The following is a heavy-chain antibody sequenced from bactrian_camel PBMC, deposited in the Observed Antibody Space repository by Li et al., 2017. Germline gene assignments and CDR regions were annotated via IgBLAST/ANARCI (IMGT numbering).Heavy chain of an antibody. Sequence: VQLVESGGGSVQAGGSLTLSCAVPGDSVTRLCMAWFRQAPGKEREGVACINRDGSADYAESVTGRFTISKDNAKNTLYLQMTSLKPEDTAMFYCAVDARRLNRPPRPGLVASEYTHWGQGTQVTVS. J-gene: IGHJ4*01. CDR3: AVDARRLNRPPRPGLVASEYTH. V-gene: IGHV3S55*01. CDR1: GDSVTRLC. CDR2: INRDGSA. D-gene: IGHD7*01.